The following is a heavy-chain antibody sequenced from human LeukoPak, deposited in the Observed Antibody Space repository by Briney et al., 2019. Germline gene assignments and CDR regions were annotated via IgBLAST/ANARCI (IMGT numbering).Heavy chain of an antibody. D-gene: IGHD3-3*01. Sequence: ASVKVSCKASGYTFTSYAMNWVRQAPGQGLEWMGWINTNTGNPTYAQGFTGRFVFSLDTSVSTAYLQISSLKAEDTAVYYCARGYYDFWKYYYYYMGVWGKGTTVTVSS. J-gene: IGHJ6*03. V-gene: IGHV7-4-1*02. CDR2: INTNTGNP. CDR1: GYTFTSYA. CDR3: ARGYYDFWKYYYYYMGV.